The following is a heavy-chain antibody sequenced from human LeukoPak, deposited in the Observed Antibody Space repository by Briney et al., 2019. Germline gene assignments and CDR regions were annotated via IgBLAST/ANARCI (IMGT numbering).Heavy chain of an antibody. Sequence: SETLSLTCAVYGETFSGYFWSWIRQPPGKGLEWIGEIDQSGSPNYNPSLKSRLTMSVDTSKNQFSLKLSSVTAADTAVYYCARGHARIVVVPAAIPFDYWGQGTLVTVSS. CDR2: IDQSGSP. V-gene: IGHV4-34*10. D-gene: IGHD2-2*01. CDR1: GETFSGYF. J-gene: IGHJ4*02. CDR3: ARGHARIVVVPAAIPFDY.